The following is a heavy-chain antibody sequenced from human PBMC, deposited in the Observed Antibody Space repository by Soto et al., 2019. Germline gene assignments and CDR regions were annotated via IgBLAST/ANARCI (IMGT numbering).Heavy chain of an antibody. CDR1: SGSIGTTNW. CDR2: IFHSGNT. D-gene: IGHD2-8*01. Sequence: PSETLSLTCAVSSGSIGTTNWWLWVRQTPGKGLEWIGEIFHSGNTYYNPSLASRVTISVDTSKNQFSLNLRSVTAADTAVYYCARRTWGMDVWGQGTTVTVSS. CDR3: ARRTWGMDV. V-gene: IGHV4-4*02. J-gene: IGHJ6*02.